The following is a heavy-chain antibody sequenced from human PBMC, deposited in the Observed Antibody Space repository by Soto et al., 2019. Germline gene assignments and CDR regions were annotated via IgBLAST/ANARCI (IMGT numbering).Heavy chain of an antibody. CDR2: IYYGGST. D-gene: IGHD3-22*01. V-gene: IGHV4-31*03. J-gene: IGHJ4*01. CDR3: ARGGYYYENSGQNAYDY. Sequence: SETLSLTCTVSGGSISSGGYYWSWIRQHPGKGLEWIGYIYYGGSTYYNPSLKSRATISGDTSKNQFSLKLSSVTAADTAVYYCARGGYYYENSGQNAYDYWGQGILVTAPQ. CDR1: GGSISSGGYY.